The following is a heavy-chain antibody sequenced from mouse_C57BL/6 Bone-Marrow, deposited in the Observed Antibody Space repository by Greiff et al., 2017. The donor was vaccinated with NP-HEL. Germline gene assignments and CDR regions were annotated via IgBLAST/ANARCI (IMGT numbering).Heavy chain of an antibody. CDR2: ISDGGSYT. V-gene: IGHV5-4*01. D-gene: IGHD4-1*01. CDR1: GFTFSSYA. CDR3: ARDRGTGSWFAY. J-gene: IGHJ3*01. Sequence: EVQLQESGGGLVKPGGSLKLSCAASGFTFSSYAMSWVRQTPEKRLEWVATISDGGSYTYYPDNVKGRFTISRDNAKNNLYLQMSHLKSEDTAMYYCARDRGTGSWFAYWGQGTLVTVSA.